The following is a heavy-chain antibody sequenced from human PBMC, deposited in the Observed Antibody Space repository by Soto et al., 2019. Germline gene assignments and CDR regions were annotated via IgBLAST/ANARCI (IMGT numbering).Heavy chain of an antibody. CDR2: IFPSDSDT. J-gene: IGHJ5*02. CDR3: ARVVGGKWFDP. CDR1: GYRFTSYW. V-gene: IGHV5-51*01. D-gene: IGHD1-26*01. Sequence: PGESLKISCRTSGYRFTSYWIAWVRQMPGKGLEWMGIIFPSDSDTRYSPSFQGQVTISADRSKNQFSLKLSSVTAADTAVYYCARVVGGKWFDPWGQGTLVTVSS.